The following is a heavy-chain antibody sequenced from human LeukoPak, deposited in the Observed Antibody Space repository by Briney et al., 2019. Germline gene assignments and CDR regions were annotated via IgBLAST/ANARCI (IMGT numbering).Heavy chain of an antibody. D-gene: IGHD2-2*01. V-gene: IGHV4-34*01. CDR3: ARSHPAAMNY. Sequence: KPSETLSLTCAVYGGSFSGYYWSWIRQPPGKGLEWIGEINHSGSTNYNPSLKSRVTISVDTSKSQFSLKLSSVTAADTAVYYCARSHPAAMNYWGQGTLVTVSS. CDR2: INHSGST. J-gene: IGHJ4*02. CDR1: GGSFSGYY.